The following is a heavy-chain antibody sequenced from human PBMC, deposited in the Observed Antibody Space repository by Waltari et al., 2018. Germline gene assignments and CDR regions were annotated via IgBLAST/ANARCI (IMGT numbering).Heavy chain of an antibody. CDR1: GFTFSRYW. J-gene: IGHJ4*02. CDR3: VRDEPGDGLDY. V-gene: IGHV3-74*03. D-gene: IGHD7-27*01. Sequence: EVQLVESGGALVQPGGSLRLSCAPSGFTFSRYWMHWVRQAQGKGRMWVSNIKSDESRTTYADAVKGRFTISRDNAKNTVYLQMNNLRDEDTAVYYCVRDEPGDGLDYWGQGTLVTVSS. CDR2: IKSDESRT.